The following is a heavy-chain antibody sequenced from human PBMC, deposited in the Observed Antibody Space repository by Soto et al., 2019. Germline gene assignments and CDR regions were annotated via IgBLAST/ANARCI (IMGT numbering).Heavy chain of an antibody. CDR1: GGSISSGGYY. CDR2: IYYSGST. V-gene: IGHV4-31*03. CDR3: ARVLGFEGAYYHSDY. J-gene: IGHJ4*02. D-gene: IGHD1-26*01. Sequence: SETLSLTCTVSGGSISSGGYYWSWIRQHPGKGLEWIGYIYYSGSTYYNPSLKSRVTISVDTSKNQFSLKLSSVTAADTAVYYCARVLGFEGAYYHSDYWGQGTLVTVSS.